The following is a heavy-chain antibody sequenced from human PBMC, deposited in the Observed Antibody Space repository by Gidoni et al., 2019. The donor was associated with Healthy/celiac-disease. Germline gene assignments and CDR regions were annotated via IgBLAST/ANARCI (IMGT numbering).Heavy chain of an antibody. CDR3: ARGGYYDSSGYYPPEREDFDY. CDR2: IWYDGSNK. CDR1: GFTFCSYG. D-gene: IGHD3-22*01. Sequence: QVQLVESGGGVVQPGGSLRLSCAASGFTFCSYGMLLVRQAPGKGLEWVAVIWYDGSNKYYADSVKGRFTISRDNSKNTLYLQMNSLRAEDTAVYYCARGGYYDSSGYYPPEREDFDYWGQGTLVTVSS. V-gene: IGHV3-33*01. J-gene: IGHJ4*02.